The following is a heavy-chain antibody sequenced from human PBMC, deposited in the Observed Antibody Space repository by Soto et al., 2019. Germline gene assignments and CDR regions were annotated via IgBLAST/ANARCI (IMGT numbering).Heavy chain of an antibody. J-gene: IGHJ4*02. CDR3: VRDLYRSATMPCLDH. CDR2: ISDTGGDT. D-gene: IGHD1-1*01. CDR1: GFTFRDYA. Sequence: PGGSLRLSCAASGFTFRDYAMSWVRQAPGKGLEWVTSISDTGGDTFYADSMNGRFTISRDNSKNTLHLQINSLRAEDTAIYYCVRDLYRSATMPCLDHWGQGTLVTSPQ. V-gene: IGHV3-23*01.